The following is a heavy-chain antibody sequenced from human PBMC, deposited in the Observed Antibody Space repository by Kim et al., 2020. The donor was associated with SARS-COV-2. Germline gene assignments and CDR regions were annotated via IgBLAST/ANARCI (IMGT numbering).Heavy chain of an antibody. CDR2: MNGEGSSP. Sequence: GGSLRLSCTVSGFTLSSSWMHWVRQAPGKGLAWVSRMNGEGSSPTYAAPVKGRSTIFSDNAKNTPLLQMASLRVDATAVYYCARGPWGAASSWCQGT. J-gene: IGHJ5*02. D-gene: IGHD1-26*01. CDR3: ARGPWGAASS. V-gene: IGHV3-74*01. CDR1: GFTLSSSW.